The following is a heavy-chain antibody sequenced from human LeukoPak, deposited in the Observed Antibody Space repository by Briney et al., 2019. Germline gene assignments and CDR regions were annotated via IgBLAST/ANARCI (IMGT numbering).Heavy chain of an antibody. D-gene: IGHD3-3*02. Sequence: PGGSLRLSCAASGFTFDDYAMHWVRQAPGKGLEWVSYIRSGSDTIYYADSVKGRFTISRDNAKNSLYLQMNSLRDEDTAVYYCARSLFLDYWGQGTLVTVSS. CDR2: IRSGSDTI. J-gene: IGHJ4*02. CDR3: ARSLFLDY. V-gene: IGHV3-48*02. CDR1: GFTFDDYA.